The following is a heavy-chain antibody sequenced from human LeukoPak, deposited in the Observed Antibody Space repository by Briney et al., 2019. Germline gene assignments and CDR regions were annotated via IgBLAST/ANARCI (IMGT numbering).Heavy chain of an antibody. CDR3: ARFTMVRGVISYYYYYMDV. V-gene: IGHV1-2*02. D-gene: IGHD3-10*01. CDR2: INPNSGGT. CDR1: GYTFTGYY. Sequence: ASVKVSCKASGYTFTGYYMHWVRQAPGQGLEWMGWINPNSGGTNYAQKFQGRVTMTRDTSISTAYMELSRLRSDDTAVYYCARFTMVRGVISYYYYYMDVWGKGTTVTVSS. J-gene: IGHJ6*03.